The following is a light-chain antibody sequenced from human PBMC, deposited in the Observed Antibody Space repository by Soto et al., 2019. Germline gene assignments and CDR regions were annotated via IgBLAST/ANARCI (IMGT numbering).Light chain of an antibody. V-gene: IGKV1-39*01. J-gene: IGKJ5*01. Sequence: DIQMTQSPSSLSASVGDRVTVTCRTSQNINNYLNWYQQRPGKAPKLLLYSTSTVQSGVPLRFSGSVSGTNFTLTINSLQPEDFAPYFCEQTYSTPVTFGQGTRLEIK. CDR1: QNINNY. CDR2: STS. CDR3: EQTYSTPVT.